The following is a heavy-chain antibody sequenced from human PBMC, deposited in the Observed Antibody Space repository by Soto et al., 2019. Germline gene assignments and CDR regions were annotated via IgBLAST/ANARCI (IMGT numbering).Heavy chain of an antibody. Sequence: EVRLLESGGGLLQPGGSMRLSCEASGFAFRNYAMNWVRQAPGKGLEWVSSISNSGDSTDSADSVKGRFTISRDNSXXXLXXQMNSLRVEDTAVYYCAKSLHRGPLSAAATSYFDYWGQGTLVTVSS. J-gene: IGHJ4*02. CDR3: AKSLHRGPLSAAATSYFDY. CDR1: GFAFRNYA. V-gene: IGHV3-23*01. D-gene: IGHD6-13*01. CDR2: ISNSGDST.